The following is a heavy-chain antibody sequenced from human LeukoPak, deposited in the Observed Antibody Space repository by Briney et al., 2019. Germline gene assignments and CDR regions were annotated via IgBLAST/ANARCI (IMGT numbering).Heavy chain of an antibody. CDR3: ARGNSHLDH. J-gene: IGHJ1*01. CDR1: GGTFSSYA. Sequence: ASVKVSCKASGGTFSSYAISWVRQAPGQGLEWMGWINPNSGGTNYAQKFQGRVTMTRNTSTRTAYMELSSLRSEDTAIYYCARGNSHLDHWGQGTLIIVSS. D-gene: IGHD2/OR15-2a*01. V-gene: IGHV1-8*02. CDR2: INPNSGGT.